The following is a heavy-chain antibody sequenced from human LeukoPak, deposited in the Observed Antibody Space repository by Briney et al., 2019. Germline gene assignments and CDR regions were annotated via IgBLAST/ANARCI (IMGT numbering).Heavy chain of an antibody. J-gene: IGHJ4*02. V-gene: IGHV7-4-1*02. Sequence: ASVKVSCKASGYTFSSNAINWVRQAPGQGLEWMGWIDTNTGNPTYAQGFTGQFVFSLDTSVSTAYLQISSLKAEDAAEYFCARGYDSSGYFSDWGQGTLVTVSS. CDR1: GYTFSSNA. CDR3: ARGYDSSGYFSD. D-gene: IGHD3-22*01. CDR2: IDTNTGNP.